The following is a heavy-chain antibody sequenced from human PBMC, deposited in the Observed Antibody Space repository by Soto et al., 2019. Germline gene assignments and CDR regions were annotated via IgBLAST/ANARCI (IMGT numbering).Heavy chain of an antibody. Sequence: GGSLRLSCEASGFTFSTYDIHWVRQAPGKGLEWVTVISHDGGDKYYGDSVQGRFTISRDNSKNMVYLQMDSLRPEDTAVYYCGRDGDEFSMFAVYYYYGMDVGGQGTPVTVSS. CDR1: GFTFSTYD. J-gene: IGHJ6*02. D-gene: IGHD3-10*01. CDR2: ISHDGGDK. CDR3: GRDGDEFSMFAVYYYYGMDV. V-gene: IGHV3-30*14.